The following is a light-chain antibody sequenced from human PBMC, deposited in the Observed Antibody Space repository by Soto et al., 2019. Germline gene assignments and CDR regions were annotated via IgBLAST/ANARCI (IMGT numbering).Light chain of an antibody. CDR1: QSVSSN. J-gene: IGKJ5*01. CDR2: GAS. Sequence: EIVMTQSPATLSVSPWERATLSCMASQSVSSNLAWYQQNPGQAPRLVIYGASTRATGIPARFSGSGSGTDFTLTISRLEPEDFAVYVCQQYGRAPTTFGQGTRLEIK. V-gene: IGKV3-15*01. CDR3: QQYGRAPTT.